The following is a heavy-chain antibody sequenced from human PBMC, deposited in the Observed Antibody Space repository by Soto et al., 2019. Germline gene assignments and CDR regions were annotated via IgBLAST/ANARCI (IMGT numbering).Heavy chain of an antibody. CDR3: TTDSADIVVVPATFGMDV. D-gene: IGHD2-2*01. CDR1: GITFSNAW. CDR2: IKSITDGGKT. V-gene: IGHV3-15*01. Sequence: EVQLVESGGGLVKPGGSLRLSCAASGITFSNAWMTWVRQAPGKGLEWVGRIKSITDGGKTDYAAPVKGRFTISRDYSKDTLYLQMNNLRTDDTAVYHCTTDSADIVVVPATFGMDVWGQGTTVTVSS. J-gene: IGHJ6*02.